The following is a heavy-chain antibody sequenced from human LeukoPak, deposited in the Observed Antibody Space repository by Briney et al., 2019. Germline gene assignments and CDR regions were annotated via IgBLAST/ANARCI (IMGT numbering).Heavy chain of an antibody. CDR2: ISAYNGNT. CDR3: ASHSSGWLTFVY. V-gene: IGHV1-18*01. J-gene: IGHJ4*02. CDR1: GYTFTSYG. D-gene: IGHD6-19*01. Sequence: ASVKVSCKASGYTFTSYGISWVRQAPGQGLEWMGWISAYNGNTNYAQKLQGRVTMTTDTSTSTAYMELRSLRSDDTAVYYCASHSSGWLTFVYWGQGTLVTVSS.